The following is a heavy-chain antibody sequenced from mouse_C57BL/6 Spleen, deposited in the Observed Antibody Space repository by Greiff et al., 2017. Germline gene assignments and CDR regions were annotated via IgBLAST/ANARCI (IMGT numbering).Heavy chain of an antibody. CDR3: ARHSHYGSLYVDY. Sequence: EVKLVESGGGLVKPGGSLKLSCAASGFTFSSYTMSWVRQTPEKRLEWVATISGGGGNTYYPDSVKGRFTISRDNAKNTLYLQMSSRRSEDTALYYCARHSHYGSLYVDYWGQGTTLTVSS. CDR1: GFTFSSYT. J-gene: IGHJ2*01. D-gene: IGHD1-1*01. V-gene: IGHV5-9*01. CDR2: ISGGGGNT.